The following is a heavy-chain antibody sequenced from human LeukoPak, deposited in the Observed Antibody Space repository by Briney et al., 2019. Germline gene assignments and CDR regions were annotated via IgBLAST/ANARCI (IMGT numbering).Heavy chain of an antibody. J-gene: IGHJ4*02. CDR2: ISGSGGST. V-gene: IGHV3-23*01. CDR3: AKDWLGLVGEEYCGGDCPDY. CDR1: GFTFSSYA. D-gene: IGHD2-21*01. Sequence: GGSLRLSCAASGFTFSSYAMSWVRQAPGKGLEWVSAISGSGGSTYYADSVKGRFTISRDNSKNTLYLQMNSLRAEDTAVYYCAKDWLGLVGEEYCGGDCPDYWGQGTLVTVSS.